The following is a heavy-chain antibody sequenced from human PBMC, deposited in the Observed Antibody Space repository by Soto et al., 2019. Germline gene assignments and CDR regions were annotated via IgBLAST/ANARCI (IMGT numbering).Heavy chain of an antibody. CDR2: NYYRETP. J-gene: IGHJ5*02. CDR3: ARTPYISYERSGPIFWWLDP. D-gene: IGHD3-22*01. Sequence: SETLSITCTVSGGSISSPDYYWRWIRQPPGKGLEWIGYNYYRETPYYNQSLKNGVTISLDTSKDQFSLKLSSVIGADTAVYYCARTPYISYERSGPIFWWLDPWGQGTLVTVS. V-gene: IGHV4-30-4*01. CDR1: GGSISSPDYY.